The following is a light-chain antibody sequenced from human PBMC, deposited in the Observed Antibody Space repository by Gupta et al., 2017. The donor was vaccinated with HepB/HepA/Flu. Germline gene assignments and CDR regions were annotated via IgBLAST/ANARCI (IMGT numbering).Light chain of an antibody. J-gene: IGKJ2*01. Sequence: DLVMTQSPDSLAVSLGERATINCKSSQSVLYSSNNKNYLAWYQQKPGQPPKLLIYWASTRESGVPDRFSGSGSGTDFTLTISSLQAEDVAVYYCQQYDSTPMHTFGQGTKLEIK. CDR2: WAS. CDR1: QSVLYSSNNKNY. CDR3: QQYDSTPMHT. V-gene: IGKV4-1*01.